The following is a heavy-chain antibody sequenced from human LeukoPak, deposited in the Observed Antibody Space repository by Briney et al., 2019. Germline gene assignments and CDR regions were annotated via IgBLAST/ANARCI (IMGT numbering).Heavy chain of an antibody. CDR3: ARRNDFDI. CDR2: IYSSETT. CDR1: GGSITGYH. Sequence: PSETLSLTCTISGGSITGYHWSWIRPPPGKGLEWIGYIYSSETTEYTPSLKSRVTISADTSKNQFSLKLTSVTAADTGIYFCARRNDFDIWGEGTMVTVSS. V-gene: IGHV4-4*08. J-gene: IGHJ3*02.